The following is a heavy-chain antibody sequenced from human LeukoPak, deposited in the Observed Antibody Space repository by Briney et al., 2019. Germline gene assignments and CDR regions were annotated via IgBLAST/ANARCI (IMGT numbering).Heavy chain of an antibody. V-gene: IGHV3-66*01. CDR3: ARYDYGSGSFDY. J-gene: IGHJ4*02. D-gene: IGHD3-10*01. CDR1: GFIVSTNY. CDR2: IYSVGST. Sequence: GGSLRLSCAASGFIVSTNYMSWVRQAPGKGLEWVSLIYSVGSTYYADSVKGRFTISRDNSKNMVHLQMNSLRTEDTAVYCCARYDYGSGSFDYWGQGTLVTVSS.